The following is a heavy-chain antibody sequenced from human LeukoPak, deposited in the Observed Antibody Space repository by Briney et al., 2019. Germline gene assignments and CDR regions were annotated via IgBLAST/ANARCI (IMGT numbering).Heavy chain of an antibody. J-gene: IGHJ5*02. V-gene: IGHV1-69*13. D-gene: IGHD3-16*01. CDR2: IIPIFGTA. CDR3: ARLFETDLYVSWFDP. Sequence: ASVKVSCKASGGTFISYAISWVRQAPGQGLEWMGGIIPIFGTANYAQKFQGRVTITADESTSTAYMELSSLRSEDTAVYYCARLFETDLYVSWFDPWGQGTLVTVSS. CDR1: GGTFISYA.